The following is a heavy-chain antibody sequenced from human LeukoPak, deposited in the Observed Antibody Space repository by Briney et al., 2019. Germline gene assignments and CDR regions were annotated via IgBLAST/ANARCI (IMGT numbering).Heavy chain of an antibody. CDR3: ASSNWNSANYYYAMDV. Sequence: GGSLRLSCAASGLSVRSNYLTWVRQAPGKGLEWVSVIHTGGSAYYADSVKGRFIISRDNSENTLYLQINNLRAEDTAVYYCASSNWNSANYYYAMDVWGQGTTVIVSS. CDR1: GLSVRSNY. D-gene: IGHD1-7*01. V-gene: IGHV3-53*01. CDR2: IHTGGSA. J-gene: IGHJ6*02.